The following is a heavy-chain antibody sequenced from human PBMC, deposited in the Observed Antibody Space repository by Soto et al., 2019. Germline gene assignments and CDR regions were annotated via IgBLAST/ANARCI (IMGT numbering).Heavy chain of an antibody. V-gene: IGHV3-48*02. D-gene: IGHD6-13*01. J-gene: IGHJ3*02. Sequence: EVQLVESRGGLVLPGGSLRLACAASGFTFSSYSMNWVRQAPGKGLEWVSYISSSSSTMYYADSVKGRFTISRDNARNSLYLQMNSLRDEDTAVYYCARRIATAVHAFDIWGQGTMVTVSS. CDR3: ARRIATAVHAFDI. CDR2: ISSSSSTM. CDR1: GFTFSSYS.